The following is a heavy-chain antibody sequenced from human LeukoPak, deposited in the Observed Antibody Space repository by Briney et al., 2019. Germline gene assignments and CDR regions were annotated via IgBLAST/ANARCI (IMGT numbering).Heavy chain of an antibody. CDR2: INPNSGGT. D-gene: IGHD5-18*01. Sequence: GASVNVSCKTSGYTFTGYHMHWVRQAPGQGLEWMGWINPNSGGTDYARKFQGRVTMTRDTSISTAYMELSRLRSDDTAVYYCARGKSATMVTPRYFHPWGQGTLVTVSS. J-gene: IGHJ1*01. CDR1: GYTFTGYH. CDR3: ARGKSATMVTPRYFHP. V-gene: IGHV1-2*02.